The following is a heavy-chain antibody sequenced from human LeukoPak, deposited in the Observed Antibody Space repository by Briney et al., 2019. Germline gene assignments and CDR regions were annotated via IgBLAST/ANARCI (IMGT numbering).Heavy chain of an antibody. D-gene: IGHD3-22*01. Sequence: GGSLRLSCAVSGITLSNYGMSWVRQAPGKGLEWVAGISGSGGSTNYADSVKGRFTISRDNRKNTLYLQMNSLRAEDTAVYFCAKRGVVIRVILVGFHKEAYYFDYWGQGALVTVSS. J-gene: IGHJ4*02. CDR1: GITLSNYG. CDR2: ISGSGGST. CDR3: AKRGVVIRVILVGFHKEAYYFDY. V-gene: IGHV3-23*01.